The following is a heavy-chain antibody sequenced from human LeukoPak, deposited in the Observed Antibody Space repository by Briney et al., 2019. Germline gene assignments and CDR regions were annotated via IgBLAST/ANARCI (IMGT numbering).Heavy chain of an antibody. D-gene: IGHD6-6*01. V-gene: IGHV4-39*01. CDR2: TFYSGTT. Sequence: SETLSLTCTVSGGSISSSSYYWGWIRQPPGKGLEWIGNTFYSGTTYYNPSLKSRVTISVDTSKNQFSLKLSSMTAADTAVYYCARVDPDSSSTLEVFDYWGQGTLVTVSS. CDR3: ARVDPDSSSTLEVFDY. J-gene: IGHJ4*02. CDR1: GGSISSSSYY.